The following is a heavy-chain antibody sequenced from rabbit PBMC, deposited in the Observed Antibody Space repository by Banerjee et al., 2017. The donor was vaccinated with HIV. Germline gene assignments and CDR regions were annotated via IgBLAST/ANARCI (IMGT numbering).Heavy chain of an antibody. J-gene: IGHJ4*01. CDR1: GFSFSSDYD. Sequence: QEQLVESGGGLVQPEGSLTLTCKASGFSFSSDYDMSWVRQAPGKGLEWIGTIWTAGGTSTRYASWAKGRFTISKTSSTTVTLQMTSLTAADTATYFCVRGYGGGTNYPNLWGPGTLVTVS. D-gene: IGHD2-1*01. CDR2: IWTAGGTST. V-gene: IGHV1S45*01. CDR3: VRGYGGGTNYPNL.